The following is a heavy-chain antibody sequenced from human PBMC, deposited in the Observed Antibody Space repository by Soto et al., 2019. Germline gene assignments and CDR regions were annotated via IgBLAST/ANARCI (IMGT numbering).Heavy chain of an antibody. CDR2: ISAYNGNT. J-gene: IGHJ5*02. D-gene: IGHD3-3*01. Sequence: ASVKVSCKASGYTFTSYGISWVRQAPGQGLEWMGWISAYNGNTNYAQKLQGRVTMTTDTSTSTAYMELRSLRSDDTAVYYCARDQEQYYDFWSGYSPGFDPWGQGTLVTVSS. V-gene: IGHV1-18*01. CDR3: ARDQEQYYDFWSGYSPGFDP. CDR1: GYTFTSYG.